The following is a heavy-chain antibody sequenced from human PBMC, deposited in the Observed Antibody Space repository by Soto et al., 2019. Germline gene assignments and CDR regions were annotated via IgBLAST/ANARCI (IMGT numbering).Heavy chain of an antibody. J-gene: IGHJ4*02. CDR1: GLTFSSCW. Sequence: EVQLVESGGGLVQPGGSLRLSCEASGLTFSSCWMSWVRQAPGKGLEWVANIKEDGSEKYYVDSVKGRFTISRDNAKNSLYLQMNSLRADDTAVYYCASPPRGYCGGASCWWGQGTPVTVSS. D-gene: IGHD2-15*01. CDR2: IKEDGSEK. CDR3: ASPPRGYCGGASCW. V-gene: IGHV3-7*01.